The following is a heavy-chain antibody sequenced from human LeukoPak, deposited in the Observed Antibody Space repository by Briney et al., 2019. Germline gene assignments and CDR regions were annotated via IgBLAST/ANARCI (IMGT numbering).Heavy chain of an antibody. CDR2: IYYSGST. CDR3: ARGITYYYDSSGYYSGSRAFDI. D-gene: IGHD3-22*01. V-gene: IGHV4-30-4*01. CDR1: GGSIGSGDYY. J-gene: IGHJ3*02. Sequence: KPSQTLSLTCTVSGGSIGSGDYYWSWIRQPPGKGLEWIGYIYYSGSTYYNPSLKSRVTISVDTSKNQFSLKLSSVTAADTAVYYCARGITYYYDSSGYYSGSRAFDIWGQGTMVTVSS.